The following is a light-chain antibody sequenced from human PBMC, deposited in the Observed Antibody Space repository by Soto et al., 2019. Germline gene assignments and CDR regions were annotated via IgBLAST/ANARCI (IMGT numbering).Light chain of an antibody. V-gene: IGKV3-11*01. CDR1: QSVSSY. CDR2: DTS. J-gene: IGKJ4*01. Sequence: EIALTQSPATLSLSPGERATLSCRASQSVSSYLAWYQQKPGQAPRLLIYDTSNRATGIPARFSGSGSGTDFTLTISSLEPEDFAVYYCQQSSNWPWTFGGGTKVEIK. CDR3: QQSSNWPWT.